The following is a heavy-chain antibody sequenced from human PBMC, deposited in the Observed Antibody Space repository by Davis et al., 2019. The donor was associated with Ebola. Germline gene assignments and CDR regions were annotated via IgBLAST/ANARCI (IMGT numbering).Heavy chain of an antibody. CDR1: GFTFSNYW. D-gene: IGHD6-19*01. Sequence: GESLKISCVASGFTFSNYWMTWVRQAPVRGLEWVANIKQDGSEKQYVDSARGRFTISRDNAKNSLYLQMNSLRAEDTAVYSCAIANRGPVADTGDYWGQGTLVTVSS. J-gene: IGHJ4*02. V-gene: IGHV3-7*03. CDR3: AIANRGPVADTGDY. CDR2: IKQDGSEK.